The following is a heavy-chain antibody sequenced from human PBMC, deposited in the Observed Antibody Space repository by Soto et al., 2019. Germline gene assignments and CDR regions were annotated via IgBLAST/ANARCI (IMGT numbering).Heavy chain of an antibody. D-gene: IGHD3-16*01. V-gene: IGHV4-39*01. Sequence: QLQLQESGPGLVKPSETLSLTCTVSGDSISNRNYLWGWIRQTPGKGLDWIGSLDYSGTTYYTPSLKSRLTLSVDTAKNQFSLEMTSVTAADTAVYYCARHITREVCANPFWFDSWGQGTLVTVSS. CDR3: ARHITREVCANPFWFDS. CDR1: GDSISNRNYL. J-gene: IGHJ5*01. CDR2: LDYSGTT.